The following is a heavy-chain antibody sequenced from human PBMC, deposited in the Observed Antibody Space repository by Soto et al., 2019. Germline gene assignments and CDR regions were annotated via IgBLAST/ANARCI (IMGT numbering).Heavy chain of an antibody. CDR1: GGSLSSGGYY. D-gene: IGHD3-10*01. J-gene: IGHJ4*02. Sequence: SETLSLTCTVSGGSLSSGGYYWSWIRQHPGEGLEWIGCISYSGSTYYNPSLKSRLTISADTSKNQFFLKLSSVTAADTAVYYCSRGVLYWGQGTLVAVS. CDR3: SRGVLY. V-gene: IGHV4-31*03. CDR2: ISYSGST.